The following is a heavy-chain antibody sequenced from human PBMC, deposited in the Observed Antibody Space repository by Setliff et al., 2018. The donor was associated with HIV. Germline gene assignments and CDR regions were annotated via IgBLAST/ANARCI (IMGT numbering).Heavy chain of an antibody. V-gene: IGHV4-39*01. CDR1: GGSISTSRYY. CDR3: ASLDGSESPYIYYYYMDV. Sequence: KTSETLSLTCTVSGGSISTSRYYWGWIRQPPGKGLEWIGSINYRGNTYYNPSLKSRAAISVDTSKNQISLKLSSVTAADTAVYYCASLDGSESPYIYYYYMDVWGKGTAVNVS. CDR2: INYRGNT. J-gene: IGHJ6*03. D-gene: IGHD3-10*01.